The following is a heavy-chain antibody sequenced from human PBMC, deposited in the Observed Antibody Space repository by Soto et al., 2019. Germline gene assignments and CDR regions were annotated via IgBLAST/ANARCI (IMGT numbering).Heavy chain of an antibody. CDR3: ARSPVYDFWSGYSTGDAFDI. CDR1: EYSFTSFW. J-gene: IGHJ3*02. D-gene: IGHD3-3*01. Sequence: GESLKISCKGSEYSFTSFWIGWVRQMPGKGLEWMGIIYPGDSDTRYSPSFQGQVTISADKSISTAYLQWSSLKASDTAMYYCARSPVYDFWSGYSTGDAFDIWGQGTMVTVSS. CDR2: IYPGDSDT. V-gene: IGHV5-51*01.